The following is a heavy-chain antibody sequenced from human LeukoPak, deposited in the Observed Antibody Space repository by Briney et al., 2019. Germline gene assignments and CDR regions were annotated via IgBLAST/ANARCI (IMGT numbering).Heavy chain of an antibody. CDR3: ARAVGHGSGSPRMDV. CDR1: GFTFSDTW. Sequence: SGGSLRLSCAVSGFTFSDTWMSWVRQAPGKGLEWVSYIISSSNTIYYADSVKGRFTISRDNAKNSLYLQMNSLRAEDTAVYYCARAVGHGSGSPRMDVWGKGTTVTVSS. J-gene: IGHJ6*04. D-gene: IGHD3-10*01. CDR2: IISSSNTI. V-gene: IGHV3-48*01.